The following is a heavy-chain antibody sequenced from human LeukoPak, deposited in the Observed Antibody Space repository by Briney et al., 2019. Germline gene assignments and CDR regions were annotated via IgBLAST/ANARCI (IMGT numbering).Heavy chain of an antibody. V-gene: IGHV3-74*01. Sequence: GGSLRLSCAASGFTFSTYWMHWVRQAPGKGLVWVSRINSDGSSTNYADSVKGRFTISRDSSKNTLFLQMNSLRVEDTAVYYCARDPPGIAASGTYYWGQGTLVTVSS. CDR3: ARDPPGIAASGTYY. CDR1: GFTFSTYW. J-gene: IGHJ4*02. D-gene: IGHD6-13*01. CDR2: INSDGSST.